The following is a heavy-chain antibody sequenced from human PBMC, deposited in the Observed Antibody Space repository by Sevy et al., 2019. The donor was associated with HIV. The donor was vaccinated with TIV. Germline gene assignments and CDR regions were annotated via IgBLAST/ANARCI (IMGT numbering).Heavy chain of an antibody. CDR1: GFTFSSYS. V-gene: IGHV3-21*01. D-gene: IGHD2-8*01. J-gene: IGHJ4*02. Sequence: GGSLRISCAASGFTFSSYSMNWVRQAPGKGLEWVSSISSSSSYIYYADSVKGRFTISRDNAKNSLYLQMNSLRAEDTAVYYCARDLARWSSFDYWGQGTLVTVSS. CDR3: ARDLARWSSFDY. CDR2: ISSSSSYI.